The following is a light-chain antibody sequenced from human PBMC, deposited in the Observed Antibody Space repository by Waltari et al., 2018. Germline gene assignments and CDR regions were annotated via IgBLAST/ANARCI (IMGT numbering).Light chain of an antibody. CDR3: QQLNSYRYT. CDR1: QTISIY. J-gene: IGKJ2*01. CDR2: AAS. Sequence: IQLTQSPSFLSASVGDKVTITCRASQTISIYLAWYQQKPGKAPKLLIYAASTLQRGVPSRFSGSASGIEFSLTISSLQPEDSATYYCQQLNSYRYTFGQGTKLEIK. V-gene: IGKV1-9*01.